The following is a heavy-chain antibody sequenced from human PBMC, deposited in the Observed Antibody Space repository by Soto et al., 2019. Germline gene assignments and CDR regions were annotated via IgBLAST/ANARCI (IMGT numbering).Heavy chain of an antibody. CDR2: IWYDGINK. CDR3: ARDLQISGMDV. V-gene: IGHV3-33*01. J-gene: IGHJ6*02. CDR1: GFTFSSYG. D-gene: IGHD4-4*01. Sequence: GGSLRLSCAASGFTFSSYGMHWVRQAPGKGLEWVAVIWYDGINKYYADSVKGRFTISRENSKNTVSMQMNRMSADDMAVYYCARDLQISGMDVWGQGTTVTVSS.